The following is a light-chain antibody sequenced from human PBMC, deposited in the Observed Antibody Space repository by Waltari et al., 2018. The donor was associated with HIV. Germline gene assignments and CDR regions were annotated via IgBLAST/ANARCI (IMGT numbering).Light chain of an antibody. J-gene: IGKJ2*01. CDR3: QQYDSWPADT. Sequence: EIVMTQSPDTLSVSPVERATLPCRSSQSINRNLGWYQQQPDQAPRPLIYAATTTALGIPARSSGSGSGTEFTLTISSLQSDDFAVYYGQQYDSWPADTFGQGTKLEIK. CDR2: AAT. V-gene: IGKV3-15*01. CDR1: QSINRN.